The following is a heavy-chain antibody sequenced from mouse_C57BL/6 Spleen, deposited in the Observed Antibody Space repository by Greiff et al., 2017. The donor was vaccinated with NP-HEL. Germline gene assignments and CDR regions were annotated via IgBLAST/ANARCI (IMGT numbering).Heavy chain of an antibody. CDR1: GYTFTDYY. Sequence: QVHVKQSGAELVRPGASVKLSCKASGYTFTDYYINWVKQRPGQGLEWIARIYPGSGNTYYNEKFKGKATLTAEKSSSTAYMQLSSLTSEDSAVYFCARDYYGSSYYWYFDVWGTGTTVTVSS. J-gene: IGHJ1*03. CDR2: IYPGSGNT. CDR3: ARDYYGSSYYWYFDV. D-gene: IGHD1-1*01. V-gene: IGHV1-76*01.